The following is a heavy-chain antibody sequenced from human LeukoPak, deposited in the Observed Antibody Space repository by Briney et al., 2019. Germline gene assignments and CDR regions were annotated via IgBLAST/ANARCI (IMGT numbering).Heavy chain of an antibody. V-gene: IGHV1-69*13. J-gene: IGHJ4*02. D-gene: IGHD3-3*01. CDR3: VREDLQTLDY. Sequence: SVKVSCKASGGTFSSYAISWVRQAPGQGLEWMGGIIPIFGTANYAQKFQGRVTITADESTSTAYMELSSLRSEDTAMYFCVREDLQTLDYWGQGTLVTVSS. CDR2: IIPIFGTA. CDR1: GGTFSSYA.